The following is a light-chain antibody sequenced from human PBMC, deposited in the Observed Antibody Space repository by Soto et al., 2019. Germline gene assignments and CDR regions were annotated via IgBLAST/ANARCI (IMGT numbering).Light chain of an antibody. CDR2: VAS. Sequence: DIQMTQSPSSLSASVGDRVTITCRASQSISNYLSWYQQKPGKAPKLLINVASTLQSGVPSRFSGSGSGTDFTPAISSLQPEDFATYYCQQSSSTPQTFGGGTKVDIK. J-gene: IGKJ4*01. CDR1: QSISNY. CDR3: QQSSSTPQT. V-gene: IGKV1-39*01.